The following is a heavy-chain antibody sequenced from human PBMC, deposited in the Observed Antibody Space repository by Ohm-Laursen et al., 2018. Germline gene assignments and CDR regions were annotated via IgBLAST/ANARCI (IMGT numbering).Heavy chain of an antibody. V-gene: IGHV3-9*01. CDR1: GFTFDDYA. CDR2: ISWNSGSI. CDR3: ARGAAADTSGYYFSPDY. J-gene: IGHJ4*02. Sequence: SLRLSCTASGFTFDDYAMHWVRQAPGKGLEWVSGISWNSGSIDYADSVKGRFTISRDNSKNTLSLQMSTLRAEDTAVYYCARGAAADTSGYYFSPDYWGQGTLVTVSS. D-gene: IGHD3-22*01.